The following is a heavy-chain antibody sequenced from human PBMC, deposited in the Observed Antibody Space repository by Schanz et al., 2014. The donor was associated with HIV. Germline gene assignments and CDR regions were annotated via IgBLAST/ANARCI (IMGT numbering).Heavy chain of an antibody. Sequence: QVPLQESGPGLVKPSETLSLSCTVSGGSFSFYYWSWVRQPPGKGLEWIGRIYSGGTTNYNPSLKGRVTMSVDRSKNQFSLKLKSVPAADTAVYFCARGDFGGNSVDYWGHGNLVTVSS. CDR2: IYSGGTT. J-gene: IGHJ4*01. D-gene: IGHD2-21*02. CDR3: ARGDFGGNSVDY. V-gene: IGHV4-4*07. CDR1: GGSFSFYY.